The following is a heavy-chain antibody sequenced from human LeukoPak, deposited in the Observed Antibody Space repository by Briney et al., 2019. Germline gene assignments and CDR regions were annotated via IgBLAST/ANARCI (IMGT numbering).Heavy chain of an antibody. D-gene: IGHD3-22*01. CDR3: ARLDYYDSQGDV. CDR1: GYTFTGYY. V-gene: IGHV1-2*02. Sequence: ASVKVSCKASGYTFTGYYMHWVRQAPGQGLEWMGWINPNSGGTNYAEKFQGRVTMTTDTSTSTAYMELRSLRSDDTAVYYCARLDYYDSQGDVWGKGTTVTVSS. CDR2: INPNSGGT. J-gene: IGHJ6*04.